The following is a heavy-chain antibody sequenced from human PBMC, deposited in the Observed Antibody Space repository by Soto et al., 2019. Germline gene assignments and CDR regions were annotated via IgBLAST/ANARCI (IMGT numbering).Heavy chain of an antibody. Sequence: PXGSLRLSCAASGFTFDNYAMHWVRQAPGKGLEWVSGISWNSNTIAYADSVKGRFTISRDNAKNSLYLQMNSLRAEDTAFYYCAKDTGPNWGQGTLVTGLL. CDR2: ISWNSNTI. J-gene: IGHJ4*02. CDR3: AKDTGPN. CDR1: GFTFDNYA. V-gene: IGHV3-9*01.